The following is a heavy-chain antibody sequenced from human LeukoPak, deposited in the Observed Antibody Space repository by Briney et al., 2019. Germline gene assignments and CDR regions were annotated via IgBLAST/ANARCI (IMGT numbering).Heavy chain of an antibody. D-gene: IGHD3-3*01. V-gene: IGHV1-69*13. CDR2: IIPIFGTA. CDR1: GDTFNNYA. J-gene: IGHJ4*02. Sequence: ASVKVSCKASGDTFNNYAINWVRQAPGQGLEWMGGIIPIFGTANYAQKFQGRVTITADESTSTAYMELSSLRSEDTAVYYCAGHTIFGTRYYFDYWGQGTLVTVSS. CDR3: AGHTIFGTRYYFDY.